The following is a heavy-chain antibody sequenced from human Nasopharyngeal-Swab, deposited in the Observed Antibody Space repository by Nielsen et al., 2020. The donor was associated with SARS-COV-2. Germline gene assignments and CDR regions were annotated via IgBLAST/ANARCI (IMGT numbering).Heavy chain of an antibody. J-gene: IGHJ6*02. CDR3: ARHRRDFGSETGASLWGMDL. D-gene: IGHD3-3*01. CDR1: GGAISSYY. Sequence: SETLSLTCTVSGGAISSYYWSWIRQSPGRGLEWIGYMYYSGITSYNPSLKSRVTISVDMSKKQFSLNLNSVTAADTAVYYRARHRRDFGSETGASLWGMDLWGQGTTVTVSS. CDR2: MYYSGIT. V-gene: IGHV4-59*08.